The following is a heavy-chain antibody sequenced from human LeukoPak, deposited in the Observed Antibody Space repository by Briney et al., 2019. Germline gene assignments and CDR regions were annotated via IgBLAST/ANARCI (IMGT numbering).Heavy chain of an antibody. CDR3: ARDERLLSFLK. J-gene: IGHJ4*02. D-gene: IGHD3-3*01. CDR2: MSSSGSMT. CDR1: GFSFSNYE. V-gene: IGHV3-48*03. Sequence: GGSLRLSCAASGFSFSNYEMNWVRQTPGKGLEWVSYMSSSGSMTWYADSVKGRFTISRDNAKRSLHLQMNSLRAKDTAIYYCARDERLLSFLKWGQGTLVTVSS.